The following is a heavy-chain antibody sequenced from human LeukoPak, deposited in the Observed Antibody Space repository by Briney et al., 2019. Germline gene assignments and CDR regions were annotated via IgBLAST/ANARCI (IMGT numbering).Heavy chain of an antibody. D-gene: IGHD2-2*01. Sequence: GGSLRLSCEASGFTFSTYAMFWVRQAPGKGLEYVSAISGSGDTTYYANSVKGRFTISRDNSKNTLYLQMGSLRAEDMAVYCCARGLGYCSRTSCYPDYWGQGTLVSVSS. CDR1: GFTFSTYA. CDR3: ARGLGYCSRTSCYPDY. CDR2: ISGSGDTT. V-gene: IGHV3-64*01. J-gene: IGHJ4*02.